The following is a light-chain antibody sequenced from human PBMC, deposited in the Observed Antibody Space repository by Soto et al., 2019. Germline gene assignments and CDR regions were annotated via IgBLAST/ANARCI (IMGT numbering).Light chain of an antibody. Sequence: EIVLTQSPATLSLSPGERATLSCRASQSVSSYLAWYQQKPGQAPRLLIYDASNRATGIPARFSGSGSGTDFTLTIISLEPEEFAVYYCQQRSNWPRLTFGGGTKVEIK. J-gene: IGKJ4*01. CDR3: QQRSNWPRLT. V-gene: IGKV3-11*01. CDR2: DAS. CDR1: QSVSSY.